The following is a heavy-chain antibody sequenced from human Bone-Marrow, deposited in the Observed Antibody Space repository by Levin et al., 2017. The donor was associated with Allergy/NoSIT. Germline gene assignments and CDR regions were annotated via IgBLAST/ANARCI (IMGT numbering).Heavy chain of an antibody. D-gene: IGHD3-9*01. V-gene: IGHV1-8*01. Sequence: GGSLRLSCKASGYTFTSYDINWVRQATGQGLEWMGWMNPNSGNAGYAQKFQGRVTMTRNTSISTAYMELSSLRSEDTAVYYCASRLGASGDVWGQGTTVTVSS. CDR3: ASRLGASGDV. J-gene: IGHJ6*02. CDR2: MNPNSGNA. CDR1: GYTFTSYD.